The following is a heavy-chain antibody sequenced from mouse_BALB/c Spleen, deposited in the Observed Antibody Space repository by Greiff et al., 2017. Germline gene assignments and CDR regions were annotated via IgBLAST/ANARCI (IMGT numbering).Heavy chain of an antibody. J-gene: IGHJ2*01. Sequence: EVQLQESGPSLVKPSQTLSLTCSVTGVSFTSDYWNWIRKSPGNTLEYMGYISYSGSTYYNPSLKSRISITRVTSKNQYYLQLNSVTTEDTATSYYASNDYWGQGTTLTVSS. CDR1: GVSFTSDY. CDR2: ISYSGST. CDR3: ASNDY. V-gene: IGHV3-8*02.